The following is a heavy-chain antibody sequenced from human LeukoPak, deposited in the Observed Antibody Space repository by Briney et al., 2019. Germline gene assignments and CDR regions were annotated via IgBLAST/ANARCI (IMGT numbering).Heavy chain of an antibody. J-gene: IGHJ6*04. CDR3: AKFNGHPTTNYYMDV. CDR2: IIDTGGAT. D-gene: IGHD3-10*01. Sequence: GGSLRLSCAASGFSFSSFAMTWVRQAPGKGLEWVSGIIDTGGATYYADSVKGRFTISRDDSKNTLFLQMNSLRAEDTTVYYCAKFNGHPTTNYYMDVWGEGTTVTVSS. CDR1: GFSFSSFA. V-gene: IGHV3-23*01.